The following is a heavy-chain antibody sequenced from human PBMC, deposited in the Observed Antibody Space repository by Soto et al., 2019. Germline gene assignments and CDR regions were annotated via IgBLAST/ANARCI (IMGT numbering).Heavy chain of an antibody. V-gene: IGHV2-5*01. CDR1: GFSFTTAGVA. CDR3: AHSDGGYELIYVDF. Sequence: QITLQESGPTLVKPTQTLTLTCTFSGFSFTTAGVAVGWIRQTPGGALEWLTLIYYNDDRRFSPSLKTRLTITGDTSKNQVVLSLTNVDPGDTATYFCAHSDGGYELIYVDFWGQGIPVTVSS. J-gene: IGHJ4*02. D-gene: IGHD5-12*01. CDR2: IYYNDDR.